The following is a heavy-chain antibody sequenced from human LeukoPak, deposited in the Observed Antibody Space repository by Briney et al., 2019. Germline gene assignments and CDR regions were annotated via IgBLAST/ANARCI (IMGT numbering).Heavy chain of an antibody. V-gene: IGHV5-51*01. J-gene: IGHJ2*01. Sequence: GESLKISCKTSGYRFTSHWIAWVRQTPGKGLEWMGIIHPDDSETKYSPSFQGHVTISVDKTFNTAYLQWNSLKASDTAMYYSARSRLLDYYDSSGYYPVSWYFDLWGRGTLVTVSS. CDR3: ARSRLLDYYDSSGYYPVSWYFDL. CDR1: GYRFTSHW. D-gene: IGHD3-22*01. CDR2: IHPDDSET.